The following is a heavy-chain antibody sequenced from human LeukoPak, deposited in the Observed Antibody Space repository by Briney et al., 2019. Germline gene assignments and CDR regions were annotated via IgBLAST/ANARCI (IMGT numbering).Heavy chain of an antibody. CDR2: ISSSGSTI. V-gene: IGHV3-48*03. J-gene: IGHJ6*02. Sequence: AGGSLRLSCAASGFTFSSYEMNWVRQAPGKGLEWVSYISSSGSTIYYADSVKGRFTISRDNAKNSLYLQMNSLRAEDTAVYHCTKGIQYYYDSSGYHPGYYGMDVWGRGTTVTVSS. CDR3: TKGIQYYYDSSGYHPGYYGMDV. D-gene: IGHD3-22*01. CDR1: GFTFSSYE.